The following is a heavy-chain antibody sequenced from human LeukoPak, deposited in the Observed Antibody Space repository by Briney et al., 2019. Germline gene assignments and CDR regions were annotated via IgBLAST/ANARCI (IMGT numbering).Heavy chain of an antibody. D-gene: IGHD2-15*01. Sequence: ASVKVSCKASGYTFTSYGISWVRQAPGQGLEWMGWISAYNGNTNYAQKLQGRVTMTTDTSTSTAYMELRSLRSDDTAVYYCARDREDIVVVVAANNWFDPWGQGTLVTVSS. CDR1: GYTFTSYG. J-gene: IGHJ5*02. CDR2: ISAYNGNT. CDR3: ARDREDIVVVVAANNWFDP. V-gene: IGHV1-18*01.